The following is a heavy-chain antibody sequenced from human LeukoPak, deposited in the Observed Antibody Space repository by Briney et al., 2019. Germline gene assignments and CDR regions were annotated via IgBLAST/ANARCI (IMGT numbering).Heavy chain of an antibody. J-gene: IGHJ4*02. D-gene: IGHD7-27*01. CDR1: GFTFSSHW. V-gene: IGHV3-74*01. CDR2: VYNDGRTT. Sequence: GGSLRLSCAASGFTFSSHWMHWVRQAPGKGLVWVSCVYNDGRTTTYADSVKGRFTISRDNAKNTLYLQMNSLRAEDTAVYYCARGGLGTGIDYRGQGTLVTISS. CDR3: ARGGLGTGIDY.